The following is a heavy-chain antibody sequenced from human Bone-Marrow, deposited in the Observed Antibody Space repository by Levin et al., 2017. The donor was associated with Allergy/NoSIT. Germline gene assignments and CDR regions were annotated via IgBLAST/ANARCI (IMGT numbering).Heavy chain of an antibody. Sequence: SETLSLTCTVSGGSISSGDYYWSWIRQPPGKGLEWIGYIYYSGSTYYNPSLTSRVTISVDTSKNQFSLKLSSVTAADTAVYYCAAFIVATIQANGNFDYWGQGTLVTVSS. J-gene: IGHJ4*02. CDR2: IYYSGST. D-gene: IGHD5-12*01. CDR3: AAFIVATIQANGNFDY. CDR1: GGSISSGDYY. V-gene: IGHV4-30-4*01.